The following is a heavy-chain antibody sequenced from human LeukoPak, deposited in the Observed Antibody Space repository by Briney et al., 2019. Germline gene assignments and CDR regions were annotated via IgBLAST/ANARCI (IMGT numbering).Heavy chain of an antibody. Sequence: SQTLSLTCTVSGGSISSGSYYWSWIRQPAGKGLEWIGEINHSGSTNYNPSLKSRVTISVDTSKNQFSLKLSSVTAADTAVYYCARGGESGSSWYNRFDPWGQGTLVTVSS. CDR2: INHSGST. CDR1: GGSISSGSYY. V-gene: IGHV4-61*09. CDR3: ARGGESGSSWYNRFDP. D-gene: IGHD6-13*01. J-gene: IGHJ5*02.